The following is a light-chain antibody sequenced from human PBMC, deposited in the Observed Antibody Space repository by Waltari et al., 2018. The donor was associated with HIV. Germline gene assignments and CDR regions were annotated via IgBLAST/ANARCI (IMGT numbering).Light chain of an antibody. CDR1: TLAKQY. V-gene: IGLV3-25*03. J-gene: IGLJ1*01. CDR2: QDI. CDR3: QSIDSGGTFV. Sequence: SYELTQPPSVSVSPGQTARITCSGDTLAKQYAYWYQQKPGQAPQLVMYQDIERPSGIPERFSGSSSGTAVTLTISRVQAADEADYYCQSIDSGGTFVFGTGTKVTVL.